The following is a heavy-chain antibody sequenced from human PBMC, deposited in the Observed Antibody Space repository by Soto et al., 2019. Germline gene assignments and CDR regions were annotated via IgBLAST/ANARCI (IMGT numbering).Heavy chain of an antibody. Sequence: SETLSLTCTVSGGSISSYYWSWIRQPPGKTLEWIGYIYNNESTHYSPSLRSRVTMSIDTSKNRFFLSLRSVTTADTAVYYCVRVHHDKYDPGNFDFWGQGKLVTVSS. CDR2: IYNNEST. V-gene: IGHV4-59*01. CDR3: VRVHHDKYDPGNFDF. CDR1: GGSISSYY. D-gene: IGHD3-16*01. J-gene: IGHJ4*02.